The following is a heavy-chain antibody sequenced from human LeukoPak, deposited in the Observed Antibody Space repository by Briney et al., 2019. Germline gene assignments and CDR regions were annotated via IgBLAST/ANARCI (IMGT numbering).Heavy chain of an antibody. J-gene: IGHJ4*02. CDR3: ARGLRGSRNLIDY. CDR2: ISYDGSNK. CDR1: GFTFSSYA. V-gene: IGHV3-30-3*01. D-gene: IGHD1-26*01. Sequence: GGSLRLSCAASGFTFSSYAMHWVRQAPGKGLEWVAVISYDGSNKYYADSVKGRFTISRDNAKNSLYLQMNSLRDEDTAVYYCARGLRGSRNLIDYWGQGTLVTVSS.